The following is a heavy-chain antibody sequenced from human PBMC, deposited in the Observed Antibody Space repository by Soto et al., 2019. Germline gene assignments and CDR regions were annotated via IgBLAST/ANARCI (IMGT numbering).Heavy chain of an antibody. Sequence: QVQLQESGPGLVKPSQTLSLTCTVSGGSISSGGYYWSWIRQHPGKGLEWIGYIYYSGSTYYNPSLKSRVTLSVDTSKNQFSLKLSSVTAADTAVYYCARALKVNYDFWSGQGDWFDPWGQGTLVTVSS. CDR3: ARALKVNYDFWSGQGDWFDP. CDR2: IYYSGST. CDR1: GGSISSGGYY. V-gene: IGHV4-31*03. J-gene: IGHJ5*02. D-gene: IGHD3-3*01.